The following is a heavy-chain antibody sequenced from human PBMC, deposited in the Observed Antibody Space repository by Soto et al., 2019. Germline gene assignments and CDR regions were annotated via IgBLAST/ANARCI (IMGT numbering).Heavy chain of an antibody. D-gene: IGHD3-10*01. J-gene: IGHJ4*02. CDR2: IRSKANSYAT. CDR3: TMGLLWFGAY. Sequence: EVQLVESGGGLVQPGGSLKLSCAASGFTFSGSAIHWVRQASGKGLEWVGRIRSKANSYATAYAASVKGRFTISRDDSKNTAYLQMNSLKTEDTAVYYCTMGLLWFGAYWGQGTLVTVSS. V-gene: IGHV3-73*02. CDR1: GFTFSGSA.